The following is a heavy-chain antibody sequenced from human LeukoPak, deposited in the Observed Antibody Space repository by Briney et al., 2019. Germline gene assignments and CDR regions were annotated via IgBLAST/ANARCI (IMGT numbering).Heavy chain of an antibody. CDR2: ISSSSSTI. D-gene: IGHD3-22*01. Sequence: GGSLRLSCAASGFTFSSYSMIWVRQAPGKGLEWVSYISSSSSTIYYADSVKGRFTISRDNAKNSLYLQMNSLRAEDTAVYYCARDRHRYFYDTGGYPPYWGQGTLVTVSS. CDR1: GFTFSSYS. CDR3: ARDRHRYFYDTGGYPPY. V-gene: IGHV3-48*01. J-gene: IGHJ4*02.